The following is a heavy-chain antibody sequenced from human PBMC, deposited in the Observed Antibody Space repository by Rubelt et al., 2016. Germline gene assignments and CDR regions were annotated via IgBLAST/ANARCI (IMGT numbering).Heavy chain of an antibody. CDR1: GYSFRSYW. CDR3: ARPVAARGAFDS. Sequence: EVQLVQSGAAVKKPGESLKISCKGSGYSFRSYWIGWVRQMPGKGLDWMGIIYPGDSGTRYSPCCQGKVASSAEKSIRPAYLQWSGLKASDTAIDYCARPVAARGAFDSWGQGTMVTVSS. V-gene: IGHV5-51*01. D-gene: IGHD2-15*01. J-gene: IGHJ3*02. CDR2: IYPGDSGT.